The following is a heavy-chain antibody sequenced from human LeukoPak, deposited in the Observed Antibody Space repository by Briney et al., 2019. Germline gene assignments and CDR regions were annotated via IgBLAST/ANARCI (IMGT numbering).Heavy chain of an antibody. CDR3: ARDVPLHYDFWSGYWDGGRYYFDY. Sequence: GGSLRLSCAASGFTFSSYSMNWVRQALGKGLEWVSSISSSSSYIYYADSVKGRFTISRDNAKNSLYLQMNSLRAEDTAVYYCARDVPLHYDFWSGYWDGGRYYFDYWGQGTLVTVSS. CDR1: GFTFSSYS. D-gene: IGHD3-3*01. CDR2: ISSSSSYI. J-gene: IGHJ4*02. V-gene: IGHV3-21*01.